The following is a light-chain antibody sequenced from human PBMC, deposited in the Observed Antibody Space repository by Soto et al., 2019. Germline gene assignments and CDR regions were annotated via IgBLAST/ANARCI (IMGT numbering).Light chain of an antibody. J-gene: IGKJ4*01. CDR2: KAS. Sequence: DIQMTQSPSTLSACVGDRVTITCRASQSISTWLAWYQQKPGKAPKLLISKASSLQSGVPSRFSGSGSGAEFTLPISSLQPDDFATYYCQQYLTFVTFGGGTKVEI. CDR1: QSISTW. CDR3: QQYLTFVT. V-gene: IGKV1-5*03.